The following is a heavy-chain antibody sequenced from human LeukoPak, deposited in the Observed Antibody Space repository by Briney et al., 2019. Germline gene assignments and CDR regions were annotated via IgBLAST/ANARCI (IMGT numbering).Heavy chain of an antibody. J-gene: IGHJ6*03. CDR3: ARLSLGYMDV. Sequence: LSLTCAVYGGSFSGYYWSWIRQAPGKGLEWVSYISSSGSTIYYADSVKGRFTISRDNAKNSLYLQMNSLRAEDTAVYYCARLSLGYMDVWGKGTTVTISS. V-gene: IGHV3-11*01. D-gene: IGHD3-10*01. CDR2: ISSSGSTI. CDR1: GGSFSGYY.